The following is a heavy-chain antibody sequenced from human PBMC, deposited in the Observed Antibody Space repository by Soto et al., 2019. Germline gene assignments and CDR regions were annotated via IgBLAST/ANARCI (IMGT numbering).Heavy chain of an antibody. Sequence: QVQLVESGGGLVKPGGSLRLSCAAYGFTFSDYYMSWIRQAPGKGLEWVSYISSSGSTIYYADSVKGRFTISRDNAKSSIDLQMNSLRAEDTAVYYCARDVSSSSSAFDYCGQGTLVTVSS. CDR3: ARDVSSSSSAFDY. CDR1: GFTFSDYY. D-gene: IGHD6-6*01. V-gene: IGHV3-11*01. J-gene: IGHJ4*02. CDR2: ISSSGSTI.